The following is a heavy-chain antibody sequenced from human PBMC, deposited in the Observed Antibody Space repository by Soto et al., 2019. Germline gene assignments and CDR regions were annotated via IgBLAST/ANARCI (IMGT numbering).Heavy chain of an antibody. CDR3: ARGVSAGVDY. CDR1: GYSFTSLD. Sequence: PGPPVKVSCKASGYSFTSLDINWVRQTAGQGLEWMGWMQPSTGRTGYAQKFQGRVTMTRDTSINTAYMELTTLTSDDTAFYYCARGVSAGVDYWGQGTLVTVSS. J-gene: IGHJ4*02. CDR2: MQPSTGRT. V-gene: IGHV1-8*01. D-gene: IGHD1-26*01.